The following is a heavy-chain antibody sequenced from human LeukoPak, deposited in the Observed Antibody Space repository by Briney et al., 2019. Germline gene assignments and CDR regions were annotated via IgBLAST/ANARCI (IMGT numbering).Heavy chain of an antibody. CDR3: AGGRVDIVATRSRPFDY. V-gene: IGHV3-30-3*01. Sequence: GGSLRLSCAAYGFTFSSYAMHWVRQAPGKGLEWVAVISYDGSNKYYADSVKGRFTISRDNSKNTLYLQMNSLRAEDTAVYYCAGGRVDIVATRSRPFDYWGQGTLVTVSS. J-gene: IGHJ4*02. CDR2: ISYDGSNK. CDR1: GFTFSSYA. D-gene: IGHD5-12*01.